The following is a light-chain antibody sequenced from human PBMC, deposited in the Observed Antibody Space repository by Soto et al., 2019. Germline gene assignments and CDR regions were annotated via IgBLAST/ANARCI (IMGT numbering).Light chain of an antibody. V-gene: IGLV2-14*03. Sequence: QSALTQPASVSGSPGQSITISCTGISSHVGSYNYVSWYQQHPGKAPKLMISDVSKRPSGVSNRFSGSKSGNTASLTITGLQAEDEAEYFCCSYTSSSTFYVFGTGTKLTVL. CDR2: DVS. J-gene: IGLJ1*01. CDR3: CSYTSSSTFYV. CDR1: SSHVGSYNY.